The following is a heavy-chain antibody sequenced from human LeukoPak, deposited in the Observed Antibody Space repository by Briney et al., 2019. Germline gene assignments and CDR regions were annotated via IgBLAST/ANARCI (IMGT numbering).Heavy chain of an antibody. Sequence: ASVKVSCKASGYTFTSYYMHWVRQAPGQRLEWMGWINAGNGNTKYSQKFQGRVTITKDTSASTAYMELSSLRSEDTAVYYCAREGLYGDYAYWGQGTLVTVST. D-gene: IGHD4-17*01. J-gene: IGHJ4*02. CDR1: GYTFTSYY. V-gene: IGHV1-3*01. CDR2: INAGNGNT. CDR3: AREGLYGDYAY.